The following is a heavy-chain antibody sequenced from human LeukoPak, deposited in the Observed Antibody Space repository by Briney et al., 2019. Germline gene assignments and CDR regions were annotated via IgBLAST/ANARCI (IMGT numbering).Heavy chain of an antibody. CDR2: IYYSGST. Sequence: PSETLSLTCTVSGGSISSYYWSWIRQPPGKGLEWIGYIYYSGSTNYNPSLKSRVTISVDTSKNQFSLKLSSVTAADMAVYYCASLMGYYDILTGYYKGYYFDYWGQGTLVTVSS. CDR3: ASLMGYYDILTGYYKGYYFDY. D-gene: IGHD3-9*01. J-gene: IGHJ4*02. CDR1: GGSISSYY. V-gene: IGHV4-59*01.